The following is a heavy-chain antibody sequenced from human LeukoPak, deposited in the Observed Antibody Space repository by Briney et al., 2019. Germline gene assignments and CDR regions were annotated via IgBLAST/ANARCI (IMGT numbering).Heavy chain of an antibody. D-gene: IGHD3-22*01. CDR3: ARDVYYYDSSAKGGYYFDY. J-gene: IGHJ4*02. CDR1: GFTVSSNY. V-gene: IGHV3-53*01. CDR2: IYSGGST. Sequence: ETGGSLRLSCAASGFTVSSNYMSWVRQAPGKGLEWVSVIYSGGSTYYADSVKGRFTISRDNSKNTLYLQMNSLRAEDTAVYYCARDVYYYDSSAKGGYYFDYWGQGTLVTVSP.